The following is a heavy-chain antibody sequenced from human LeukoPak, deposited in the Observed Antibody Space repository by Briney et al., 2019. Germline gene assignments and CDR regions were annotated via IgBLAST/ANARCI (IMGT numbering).Heavy chain of an antibody. V-gene: IGHV1-24*01. CDR3: ATDGTDPPPC. D-gene: IGHD3/OR15-3a*01. CDR2: FDPEYGET. J-gene: IGHJ4*02. CDR1: GHTLTELS. Sequence: ASVKVSCKVSGHTLTELSMHWVRQAPGKGLEWMGGFDPEYGETIYAQKFQGRVTMTEDRSTDTAYMELSSLRSEDTAVYYCATDGTDPPPCWGQGTLVTVSS.